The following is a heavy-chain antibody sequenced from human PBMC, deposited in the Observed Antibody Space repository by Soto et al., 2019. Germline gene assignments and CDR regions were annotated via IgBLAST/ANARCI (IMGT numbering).Heavy chain of an antibody. CDR1: GFTFSSYD. J-gene: IGHJ6*02. CDR2: IGTAGDT. D-gene: IGHD6-13*01. CDR3: ARSLEAGTFSSYYYYYYGMDV. V-gene: IGHV3-13*01. Sequence: GGSLRLSCAASGFTFSSYDMHWVRQATGKGLEWVSAIGTAGDTYYPGSVKGRFTISRENAKNSLYLQMNSLRAEDTAVYYCARSLEAGTFSSYYYYYYGMDVWGQGTTVTVSS.